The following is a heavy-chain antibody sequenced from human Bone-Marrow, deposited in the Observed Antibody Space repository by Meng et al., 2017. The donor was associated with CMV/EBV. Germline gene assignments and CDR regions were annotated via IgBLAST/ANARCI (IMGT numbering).Heavy chain of an antibody. CDR2: ISSSSSYI. Sequence: EVQLVESGGGLVKPGGSLRLSCAASVFTFSSYSMNWVRQAPGKGLEWVSSISSSSSYIYYADSVKGRFTISRDNAKNSLYPQMNSLRAEDTAVYYCARERVAAVMRQLGGNLFDPWGQGTLVTVAS. CDR3: ARERVAAVMRQLGGNLFDP. J-gene: IGHJ5*02. V-gene: IGHV3-21*01. D-gene: IGHD6-6*01. CDR1: VFTFSSYS.